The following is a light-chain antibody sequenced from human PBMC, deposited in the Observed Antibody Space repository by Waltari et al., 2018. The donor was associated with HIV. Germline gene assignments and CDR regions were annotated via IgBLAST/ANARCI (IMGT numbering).Light chain of an antibody. CDR1: QDSSNS. J-gene: IGKJ2*01. Sequence: DIHLTQSPSFLSASVGDGVTITCRASQDSSNSVAWYQQRPGKAPKLLMYSTSTLQSGVPSRFRGSRSRTEFTLTIASLQAEDFATYFCQQLNTYPHTFGQGTKVEI. V-gene: IGKV1-9*01. CDR3: QQLNTYPHT. CDR2: STS.